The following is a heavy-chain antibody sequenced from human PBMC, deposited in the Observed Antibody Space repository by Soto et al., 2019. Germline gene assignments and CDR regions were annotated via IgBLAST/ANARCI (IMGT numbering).Heavy chain of an antibody. CDR3: ARGVGSGTYYNQYNWFDP. V-gene: IGHV1-18*01. Sequence: GASVKLSCKASGYTFTNYGISWVRQAPRQGLEWMGWINTYNGNTNHAQKLQGRVTMTTDTSTSTAYMELRSLRSDDTAVYYCARGVGSGTYYNQYNWFDPWGQGTLVTVSS. J-gene: IGHJ5*02. CDR1: GYTFTNYG. CDR2: INTYNGNT. D-gene: IGHD3-10*01.